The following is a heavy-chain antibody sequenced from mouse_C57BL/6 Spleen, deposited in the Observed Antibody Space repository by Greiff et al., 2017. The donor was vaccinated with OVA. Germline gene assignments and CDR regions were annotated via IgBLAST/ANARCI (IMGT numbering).Heavy chain of an antibody. CDR1: GYTFTSYW. Sequence: QVQLQQPGTELVKPGASVKLSCKASGYTFTSYWMHWVKQRPGQGLEWIGNINPSNGGTNYNEKFKSKATLTVDKSSSTAYMQLSSLTSEDSAVYYCAGVSYYGSSYEDYAMDYWGQGTSVTVSS. V-gene: IGHV1-53*01. D-gene: IGHD1-1*01. J-gene: IGHJ4*01. CDR3: AGVSYYGSSYEDYAMDY. CDR2: INPSNGGT.